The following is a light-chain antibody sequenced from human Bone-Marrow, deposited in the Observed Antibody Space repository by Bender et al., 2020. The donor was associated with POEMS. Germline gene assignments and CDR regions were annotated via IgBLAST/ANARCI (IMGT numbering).Light chain of an antibody. Sequence: QSALTQPASVSGSPGQSITISCTGSYNLVSWYQQHPGKAPKLMIYEVSKRPSGVPDRFSGSKSGNTASLTVSGLQAEDEADYYCSSYARNNIFVFGGGTKLTVL. V-gene: IGLV2-23*02. J-gene: IGLJ2*01. CDR2: EVS. CDR1: YNL. CDR3: SSYARNNIFV.